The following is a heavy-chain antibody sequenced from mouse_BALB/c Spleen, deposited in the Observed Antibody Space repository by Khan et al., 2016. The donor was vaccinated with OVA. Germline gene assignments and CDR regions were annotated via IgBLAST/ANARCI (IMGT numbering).Heavy chain of an antibody. Sequence: EVQLQESGPSLVKPPQTLSLTCSVTGYSITSGYWCWIRKFPGNKLEYMGYILYSGSTYYNPSLKSRISITRHTSQNQHYLQLNSVTTEDTATYYCARSTYRYAFAYWGQGTLVTVSA. V-gene: IGHV3-8*02. D-gene: IGHD2-14*01. J-gene: IGHJ3*01. CDR3: ARSTYRYAFAY. CDR2: ILYSGST. CDR1: GYSITSGY.